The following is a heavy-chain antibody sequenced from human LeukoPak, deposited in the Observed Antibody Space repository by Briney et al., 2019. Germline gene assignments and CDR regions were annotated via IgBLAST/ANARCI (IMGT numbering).Heavy chain of an antibody. CDR3: ARVAAAADTVSGMDV. J-gene: IGHJ6*02. V-gene: IGHV4-61*08. CDR1: GGSISSGDYY. Sequence: SETLSLTCTVSGGSISSGDYYWSWIRQPPGKGLEWIGYIYYSGSTNYNPSLKSRVTISVDTSKNQFSLKLSSVTAADTAVYYCARVAAAADTVSGMDVWGQGTTVTVSS. CDR2: IYYSGST. D-gene: IGHD6-13*01.